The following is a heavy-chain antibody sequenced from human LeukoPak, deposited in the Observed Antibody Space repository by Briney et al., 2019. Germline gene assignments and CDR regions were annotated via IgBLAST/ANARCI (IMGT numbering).Heavy chain of an antibody. CDR1: GFTFSNYT. J-gene: IGHJ3*02. D-gene: IGHD3-10*01. Sequence: PGGSLRLSCAASGFTFSNYTMNWVRQAPGKGLECVSSISRSSNYMYHADSVKGRFTISRDNAKNSVYLQMNNLRAEDTAVYYCAKDITGYYYGSGSSGIDIWGQGTMVTVSS. CDR2: ISRSSNYM. V-gene: IGHV3-21*06. CDR3: AKDITGYYYGSGSSGIDI.